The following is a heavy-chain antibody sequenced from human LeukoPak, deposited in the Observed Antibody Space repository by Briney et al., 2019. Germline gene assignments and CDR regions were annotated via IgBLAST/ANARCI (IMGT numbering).Heavy chain of an antibody. Sequence: GGSLRLSCKASGFTFNTYAINWVRQAPGKGLEWVAVISYDGSSKFYADSVKGRFTISRDNSKNTLFLQMSSLRTEDTAMYFCSKECSGGRCPFDHWGQGTLVTVSS. D-gene: IGHD2-15*01. CDR2: ISYDGSSK. CDR3: SKECSGGRCPFDH. CDR1: GFTFNTYA. J-gene: IGHJ4*02. V-gene: IGHV3-30*18.